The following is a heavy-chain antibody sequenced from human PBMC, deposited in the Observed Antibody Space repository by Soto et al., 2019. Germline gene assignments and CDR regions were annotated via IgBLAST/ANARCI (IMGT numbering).Heavy chain of an antibody. V-gene: IGHV1-46*01. CDR3: ARDLAAADY. CDR1: GYIFINYS. Sequence: QVHLVQSGAEVKKPGASVKVSCKASGYIFINYSIHWVRQAPGQGLEWIGIINPNGGSTNHAQKFRGRLTMARDTSTSTVYMDLSGLRSDDTAVYYCARDLAAADYWGQGTLVAVST. CDR2: INPNGGST. J-gene: IGHJ4*02. D-gene: IGHD6-13*01.